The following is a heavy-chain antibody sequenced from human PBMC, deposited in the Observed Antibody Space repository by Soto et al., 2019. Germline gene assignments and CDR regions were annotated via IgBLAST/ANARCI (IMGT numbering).Heavy chain of an antibody. CDR2: IYYNGRT. V-gene: IGHV4-39*01. D-gene: IGHD1-1*01. CDR1: GGSISSSSYY. Sequence: QLQLQESGPGLVKPSETLSLTCTVCGGSISSSSYYWGWIRQPPGKGMGWIGNIYYNGRTFYNPSLKRRVTKSVNTSRNKFSLKLRSVTAADTAVYFCVRRDSGRHAFDIWGQGTVITVSS. J-gene: IGHJ3*02. CDR3: VRRDSGRHAFDI.